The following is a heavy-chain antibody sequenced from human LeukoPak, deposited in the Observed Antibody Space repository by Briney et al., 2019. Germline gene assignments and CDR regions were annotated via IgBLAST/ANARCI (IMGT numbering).Heavy chain of an antibody. D-gene: IGHD5-12*01. CDR2: TYYSGST. J-gene: IGHJ6*03. Sequence: SETLSLTCTVSGGSISSYYWGWIRQPPGKGLAWIGSTYYSGSTYYNPSLKSRVTISVDTSKNQFSLKLSSVTAADTAVYYCARVQADIYYYMDVWGKGTTVTVSS. CDR1: GGSISSYY. V-gene: IGHV4-39*07. CDR3: ARVQADIYYYMDV.